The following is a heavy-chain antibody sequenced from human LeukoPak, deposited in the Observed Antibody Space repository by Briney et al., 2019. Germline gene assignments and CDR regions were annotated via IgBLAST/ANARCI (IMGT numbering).Heavy chain of an antibody. J-gene: IGHJ6*03. CDR3: AKNSRYDFWSGVKTYYYYYMDV. CDR1: GYTFTTYA. Sequence: AASVKVSCKASGYTFTTYAMNWVRQAPGQGLEWMGWINTNTENPTYAQGFTGRFVFSLDSSVSTVYLQMNSLRADDTAVYYCAKNSRYDFWSGVKTYYYYYMDVWGKGTTVTVSS. V-gene: IGHV7-4-1*02. CDR2: INTNTENP. D-gene: IGHD3-3*01.